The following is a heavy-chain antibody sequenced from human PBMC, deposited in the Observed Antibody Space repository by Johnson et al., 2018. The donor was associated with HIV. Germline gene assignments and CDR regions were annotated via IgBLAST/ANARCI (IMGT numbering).Heavy chain of an antibody. CDR1: GFTVSSNY. V-gene: IGHV3-66*01. Sequence: MQLVESGGGVVQPGGSLRLSCAASGFTVSSNYMSWVRQAPGKGLEWVSGASGSGGTTYYADSVKGRFTISRDNAKNSLYLQMNSLRAEDTALYYCARLAAYDAFDIWGQGTMVTVSS. CDR2: ASGSGGTT. J-gene: IGHJ3*02. CDR3: ARLAAYDAFDI. D-gene: IGHD6-25*01.